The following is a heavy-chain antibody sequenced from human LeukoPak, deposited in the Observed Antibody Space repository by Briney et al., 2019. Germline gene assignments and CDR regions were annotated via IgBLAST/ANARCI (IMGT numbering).Heavy chain of an antibody. CDR3: AREDDPIVYFQH. V-gene: IGHV3-21*01. CDR1: GFTFSSCS. CDR2: ISSSSSYI. D-gene: IGHD3-16*02. J-gene: IGHJ1*01. Sequence: GGSLRLSCAASGFTFSSCSMNWVRQAPGQGLEWVSSISSSSSYIYYADSVKGRFTISRDNAKNSLYLQMNSLRAEDTAVYYCAREDDPIVYFQHWGQGTLVTVSS.